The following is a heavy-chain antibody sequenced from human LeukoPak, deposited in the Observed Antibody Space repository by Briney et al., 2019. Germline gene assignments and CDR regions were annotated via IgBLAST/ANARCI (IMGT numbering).Heavy chain of an antibody. CDR2: ISGDGDYT. V-gene: IGHV3-43*02. D-gene: IGHD6-6*01. CDR1: GFTFDDYA. Sequence: PGGSLRLSCAASGFTFDDYAMHWVHQVPGKGLEWVSLISGDGDYTYYADSVKGRFTISRDNSKYSLYLQMNSLRTEDTALYYCAKDMYSSSSSHFDYWGQGTLVTVSS. CDR3: AKDMYSSSSSHFDY. J-gene: IGHJ4*02.